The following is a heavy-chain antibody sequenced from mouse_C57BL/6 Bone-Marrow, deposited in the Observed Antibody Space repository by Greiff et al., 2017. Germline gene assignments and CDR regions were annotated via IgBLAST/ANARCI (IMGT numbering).Heavy chain of an antibody. J-gene: IGHJ3*01. CDR1: GYSFTDYN. CDR3: AREGLYYDYAY. Sequence: EVKLMESGPELVKPGASVKISCKASGYSFTDYNMNWVKQSNGKSLEWIGVINPNYGTTSYNEKFKGKATLTADKSSSTAYMQFSSLTSEDSAIYYCAREGLYYDYAYWGQGTLVTVSA. V-gene: IGHV1-39*01. D-gene: IGHD2-4*01. CDR2: INPNYGTT.